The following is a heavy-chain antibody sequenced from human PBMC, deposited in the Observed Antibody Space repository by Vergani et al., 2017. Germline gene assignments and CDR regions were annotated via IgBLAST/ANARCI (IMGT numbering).Heavy chain of an antibody. V-gene: IGHV3-21*01. D-gene: IGHD3-10*01. CDR1: GFTFSSYS. Sequence: EVQLVESGGGLVKPGGSLRLSCAASGFTFSSYSMNWVRQAPGKGLEWVSSISSISSYIYYADSVKGRFTISRDNAKNSLYLQMNSLRAEDTAMYYCARDQGVLLWFGEANDAFDIWGQGTMVTVSS. CDR2: ISSISSYI. J-gene: IGHJ3*02. CDR3: ARDQGVLLWFGEANDAFDI.